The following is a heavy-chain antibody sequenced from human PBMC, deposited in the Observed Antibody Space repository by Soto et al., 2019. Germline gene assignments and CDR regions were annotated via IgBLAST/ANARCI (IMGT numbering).Heavy chain of an antibody. D-gene: IGHD6-19*01. Sequence: QVQLVEFGGALVRPGGSLRLSCNVSGFTFGNYYMSWIRQAPGKGLESISYISSRGVTIYYADSVKGRFTISRDNAKNSLFLQMDSLRAEDTAVYYCARVTASGWFVNGRDYFDHWGQGTLVTVSS. CDR2: ISSRGVTI. CDR3: ARVTASGWFVNGRDYFDH. CDR1: GFTFGNYY. J-gene: IGHJ4*02. V-gene: IGHV3-11*01.